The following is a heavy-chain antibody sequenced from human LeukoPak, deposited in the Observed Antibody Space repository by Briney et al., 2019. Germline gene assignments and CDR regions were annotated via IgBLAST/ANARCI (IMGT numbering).Heavy chain of an antibody. CDR1: VFTFSTYG. V-gene: IGHV3-30*03. J-gene: IGHJ6*04. CDR2: ISHDANNK. CDR3: ATGKGYYYYGMDV. Sequence: GRSLRLSCAAIVFTFSTYGMHWVRQAPGKGLEWVALISHDANNKYYADSVKGRFTISRDNSKNTLHLQMNSLRDEDTAVYYCATGKGYYYYGMDVWGKGTTVTVSS.